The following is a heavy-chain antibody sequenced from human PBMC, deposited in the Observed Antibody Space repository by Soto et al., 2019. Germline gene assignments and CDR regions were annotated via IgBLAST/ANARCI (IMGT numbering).Heavy chain of an antibody. J-gene: IGHJ4*02. Sequence: SLRLSCSVLGFTFSSYAMHWVRQAPGKGLQYVSSISSDGGSTYYADSVKGRFTISRDNSKNTLYLQMTSLRVEDTAVYYCVKDRYVDYWGQGTLVTVSS. CDR2: ISSDGGST. V-gene: IGHV3-64D*06. CDR1: GFTFSSYA. CDR3: VKDRYVDY.